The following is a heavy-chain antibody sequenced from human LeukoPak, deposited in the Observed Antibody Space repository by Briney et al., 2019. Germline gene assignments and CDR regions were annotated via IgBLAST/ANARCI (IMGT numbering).Heavy chain of an antibody. V-gene: IGHV3-23*01. J-gene: IGHJ6*03. CDR3: AKDAPPYYDFWSGYYYYYYYCMDV. D-gene: IGHD3-3*01. CDR2: ISGSGGST. Sequence: GGSLRPSCAASGFTFSSYAMSWVRQAPGKGLEWVSAISGSGGSTYYADSVKGRFTIYRDNSKNTLYLQMNSVRAEDKVVYYCAKDAPPYYDFWSGYYYYYYYCMDVWGKGTTVTVSS. CDR1: GFTFSSYA.